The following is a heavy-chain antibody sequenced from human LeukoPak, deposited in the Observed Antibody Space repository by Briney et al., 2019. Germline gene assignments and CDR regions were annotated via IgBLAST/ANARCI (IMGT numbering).Heavy chain of an antibody. J-gene: IGHJ4*02. V-gene: IGHV3-11*04. CDR3: ARGPRYNWNDVFFDY. CDR1: GFTFSDYY. D-gene: IGHD1-20*01. Sequence: GGSLRLSCAASGFTFSDYYMSWIRQAPGKGLEWVSYISSSGSTIYYADSVKGRFTISRDNAKNSLYLQMNSLRAEDTAVYYCARGPRYNWNDVFFDYWGQGTLVTVSS. CDR2: ISSSGSTI.